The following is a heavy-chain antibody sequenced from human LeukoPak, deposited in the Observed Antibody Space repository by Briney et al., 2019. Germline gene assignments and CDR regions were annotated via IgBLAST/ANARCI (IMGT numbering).Heavy chain of an antibody. CDR3: ARSCSGGSCYVGVY. V-gene: IGHV4-4*02. CDR1: GGSISSSNW. CDR2: INHSGAT. D-gene: IGHD2-15*01. Sequence: SGTLSLTCAVSGGSISSSNWWSWIRQPPGKGLEWIGEINHSGATNYNPSLKSRVTLSVDTSKNQFSLKVNSVTAADTAMYYCARSCSGGSCYVGVYWGQGTLVTVSS. J-gene: IGHJ4*02.